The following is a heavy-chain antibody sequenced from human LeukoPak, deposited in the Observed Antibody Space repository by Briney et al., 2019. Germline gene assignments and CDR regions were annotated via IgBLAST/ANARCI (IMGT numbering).Heavy chain of an antibody. CDR1: RFTFDDYA. CDR3: AKDIGSSSWYLGN. CDR2: ISWNSGKI. D-gene: IGHD6-13*01. Sequence: GGSLRLSRGPSRFTFDDYAMHWVRQAPGKGLEWVSGISWNSGKINYADSVKGRFTISRDNAKNSLYLEMNSLRAEDTALYYCAKDIGSSSWYLGNWGQGTLVTVSS. J-gene: IGHJ4*02. V-gene: IGHV3-9*01.